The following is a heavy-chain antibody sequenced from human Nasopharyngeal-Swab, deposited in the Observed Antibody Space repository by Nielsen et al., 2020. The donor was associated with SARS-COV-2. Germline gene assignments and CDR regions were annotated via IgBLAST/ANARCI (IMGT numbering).Heavy chain of an antibody. J-gene: IGHJ4*02. D-gene: IGHD6-6*01. CDR1: GFTFSSYA. CDR2: ISGSGGST. CDR3: AAGGDSSSSTFDY. V-gene: IGHV3-23*01. Sequence: GESLKISCAASGFTFSSYAMSWVRQAPGKALEWVSAISGSGGSTYYADSVKGRFTISRDNSKNTLYLQMNSLRAEDTAVYYCAAGGDSSSSTFDYWGQGTLVTVSS.